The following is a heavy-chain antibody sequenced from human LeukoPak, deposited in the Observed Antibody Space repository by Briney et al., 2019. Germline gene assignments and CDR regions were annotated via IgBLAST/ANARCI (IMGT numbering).Heavy chain of an antibody. CDR2: IYYSGST. Sequence: SETLSLTCTVSGVSISSGDYYWSWIRQPPGKGLEWIGYIYYSGSTYYNPSLKSRVTISVDTSKNQFSLKLSSVTAADTAVHYCARESPSHDYSNYAWFDPWGQGTLVTVSS. V-gene: IGHV4-30-4*08. J-gene: IGHJ5*02. CDR3: ARESPSHDYSNYAWFDP. D-gene: IGHD4-11*01. CDR1: GVSISSGDYY.